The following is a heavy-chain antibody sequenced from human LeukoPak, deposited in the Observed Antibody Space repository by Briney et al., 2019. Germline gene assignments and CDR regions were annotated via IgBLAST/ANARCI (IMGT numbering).Heavy chain of an antibody. CDR3: ARGRRQYSEFDF. J-gene: IGHJ4*02. D-gene: IGHD1-26*01. V-gene: IGHV1-8*03. CDR2: MNPNSGNT. CDR1: GYTFTSYD. Sequence: ASVKVSCKASGYTFTSYDINWVRHATGQGLEWMGWMNPNSGNTGYGQKFQGRVTITRNTSINTAYMELSSLRSEDTAVYYCARGRRQYSEFDFWGQGTLVTVSS.